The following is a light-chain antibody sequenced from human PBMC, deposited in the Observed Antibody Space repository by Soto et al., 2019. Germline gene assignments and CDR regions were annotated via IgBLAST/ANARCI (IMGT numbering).Light chain of an antibody. J-gene: IGKJ2*01. CDR1: QSISSW. CDR2: KAS. CDR3: QQYNSYSSRT. V-gene: IGKV1-5*03. Sequence: DIQMTQSPSTLSASVGDRVTITCRASQSISSWLAWYQQKPGKAPKLLIYKASSLESGVPSRFSGSGSGTEFTLTISSLQPDDFAAYYCQQYNSYSSRTFGQGPKLEIK.